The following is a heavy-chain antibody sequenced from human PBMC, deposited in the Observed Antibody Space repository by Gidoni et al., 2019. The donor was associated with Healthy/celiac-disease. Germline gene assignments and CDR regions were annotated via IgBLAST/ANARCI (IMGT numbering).Heavy chain of an antibody. D-gene: IGHD6-13*01. CDR1: GCTFHDYA. V-gene: IGHV3-43D*04. CDR2: ISWDGGST. J-gene: IGHJ4*02. Sequence: VQLVESGGVVVQPGGSMRLACAAPGCTFHDYAMHWVRQAPGKGLEWVSLISWDGGSTYYADSVKGRFTISRDNSKNSLYLQMNSLRAEDTALYYYAKDSSIAAAGTYDYWGQGTLVTVSS. CDR3: AKDSSIAAAGTYDY.